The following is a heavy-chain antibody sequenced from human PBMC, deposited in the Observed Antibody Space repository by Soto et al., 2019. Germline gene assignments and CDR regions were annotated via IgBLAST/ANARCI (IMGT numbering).Heavy chain of an antibody. D-gene: IGHD4-17*01. Sequence: GGSLRLSCAASGFTFSNYGMHWVRQAPGKGLEWVAVIWYDGSKQYYADSVKGRFTISRDNSKNTLYLQMNSLRAEDTAVYYCARWVYSGDFHFDYWGQGTLVTVSS. V-gene: IGHV3-33*01. CDR3: ARWVYSGDFHFDY. CDR2: IWYDGSKQ. CDR1: GFTFSNYG. J-gene: IGHJ4*02.